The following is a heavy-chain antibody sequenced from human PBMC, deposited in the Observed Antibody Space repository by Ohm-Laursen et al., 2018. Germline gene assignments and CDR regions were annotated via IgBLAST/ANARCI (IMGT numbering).Heavy chain of an antibody. V-gene: IGHV3-23*01. D-gene: IGHD1-26*01. CDR3: AKDWGGWEDMPPPHDY. J-gene: IGHJ4*02. CDR1: GFTFDDFA. Sequence: GSLRLSCAASGFTFDDFAIHWVRQAPGKGLEWVSGISGSGGSTYYADSVKGRFTISRDNSKNTLYLQMNSLRAEDTAVYYCAKDWGGWEDMPPPHDYWGQGTLVTVSS. CDR2: ISGSGGST.